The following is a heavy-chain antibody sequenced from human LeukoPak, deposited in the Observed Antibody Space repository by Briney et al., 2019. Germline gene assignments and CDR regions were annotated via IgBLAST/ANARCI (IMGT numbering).Heavy chain of an antibody. J-gene: IGHJ6*03. CDR1: GGSIRSDSYY. CDR2: IYTSGST. CDR3: ARAPYDIVTGYYYYMDV. D-gene: IGHD3-9*01. Sequence: SQTLSLTCTVSGGSIRSDSYYWSWIRQPAGKGLEWIGRIYTSGSTKNNPSLKSRVTISADTPKNQFSLKLSSVTAADTAVYFCARAPYDIVTGYYYYMDVWGKGTTVTVSS. V-gene: IGHV4-61*02.